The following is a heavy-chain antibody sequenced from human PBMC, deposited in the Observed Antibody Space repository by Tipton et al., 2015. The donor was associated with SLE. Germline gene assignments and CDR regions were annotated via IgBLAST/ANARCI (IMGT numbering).Heavy chain of an antibody. CDR2: ISSSGSSK. D-gene: IGHD3-16*01. J-gene: IGHJ6*02. Sequence: SLRLSCATTGFTFNNYEMNWVRQAPGKGLEWVSYISSSGSSKYYADSVKGRFTISRDNAKTSLYLQMNSLRADDTAIYYCARDRGHNYGTDVWGQGTTVTVSS. V-gene: IGHV3-48*03. CDR1: GFTFNNYE. CDR3: ARDRGHNYGTDV.